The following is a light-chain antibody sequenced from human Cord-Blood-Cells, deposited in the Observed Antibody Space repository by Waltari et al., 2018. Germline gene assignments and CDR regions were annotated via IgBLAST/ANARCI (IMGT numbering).Light chain of an antibody. V-gene: IGLV2-23*02. J-gene: IGLJ3*02. CDR1: SSDLGRYNL. Sequence: QSALTQPAYVSGSPGPSLTISCTGTSSDLGRYNLVSWYPQHPGKAPKLMIYEVSKRPSGVSNRFSGSKSGNTASLTISGLQAEDEADYYCCSYAGSSTWVFGGGTKLTVL. CDR3: CSYAGSSTWV. CDR2: EVS.